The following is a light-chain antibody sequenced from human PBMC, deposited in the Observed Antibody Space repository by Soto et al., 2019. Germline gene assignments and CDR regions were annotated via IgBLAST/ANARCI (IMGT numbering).Light chain of an antibody. V-gene: IGKV1-5*01. CDR1: QSISSW. CDR2: DAS. CDR3: QQYNSYPYT. J-gene: IGKJ2*01. Sequence: DIQMTQSPSTLSASVGDRVTITCRASQSISSWLAWYQQKPGKAPKLLIYDASSLESGVPSRFSGSGSGAEFSLPISSLQPDDLATYYCQQYNSYPYTFGQGTKLEIK.